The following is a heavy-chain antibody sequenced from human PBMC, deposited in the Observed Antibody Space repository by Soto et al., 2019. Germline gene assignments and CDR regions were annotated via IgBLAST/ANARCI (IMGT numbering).Heavy chain of an antibody. J-gene: IGHJ5*02. Sequence: QVQLVQSGAEVKKPGSSVKVSCKASGGTFSSYAISWVRQAPGQGLEWMGGIIPIFGTANYAQKFEGIVTITADESTSTAYMELSSLRSEDTAVYYCARDIAAHRRPNWFDPGGQGTLVTVSS. D-gene: IGHD6-6*01. CDR2: IIPIFGTA. CDR3: ARDIAAHRRPNWFDP. CDR1: GGTFSSYA. V-gene: IGHV1-69*01.